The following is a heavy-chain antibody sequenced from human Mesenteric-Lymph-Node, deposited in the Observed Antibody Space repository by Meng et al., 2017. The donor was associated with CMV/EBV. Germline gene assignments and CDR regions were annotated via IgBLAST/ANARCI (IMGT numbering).Heavy chain of an antibody. CDR2: INSDGRST. CDR1: GFTFSSYW. V-gene: IGHV3-74*01. D-gene: IGHD5-24*01. Sequence: GESLKISCAGSGFTFSSYWMHWVRQDPGKGLVWISRINSDGRSTNYADSVKGRFTISRDNAKNTLFLQMSSLRADDTAVYYCAVIPRGLLVRDPGRWGQGTRVTVSS. J-gene: IGHJ4*02. CDR3: AVIPRGLLVRDPGR.